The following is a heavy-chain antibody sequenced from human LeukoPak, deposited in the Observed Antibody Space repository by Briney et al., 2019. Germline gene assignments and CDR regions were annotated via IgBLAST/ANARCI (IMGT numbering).Heavy chain of an antibody. J-gene: IGHJ4*02. CDR3: AKGAHLAY. Sequence: SEALSLTCTVSGASISSTTYYWGWIRQPPGKGLEWIGTVYYTGSTYYNPSLNSRVTISLDTSNNQFSLKLTSVTAADTAVYYCAKGAHLAYWGQGTLVTVSS. CDR2: VYYTGST. V-gene: IGHV4-39*07. CDR1: GASISSTTYY.